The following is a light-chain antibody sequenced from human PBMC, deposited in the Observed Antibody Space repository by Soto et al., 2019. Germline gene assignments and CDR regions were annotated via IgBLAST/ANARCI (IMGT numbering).Light chain of an antibody. CDR2: DVS. Sequence: QSALIQPASVSGSPGQSITISCTGTSNDVGGYNYVSWYQQYPGKAPKLMIYDVSNRPSGVSNRFSGSKSGNTASLTISGLQAEDEADYYCSSYTSSSYTSSSTLYVFGTGTKLTVL. V-gene: IGLV2-14*01. CDR3: SSYTSSSYTSSSTLYV. J-gene: IGLJ1*01. CDR1: SNDVGGYNY.